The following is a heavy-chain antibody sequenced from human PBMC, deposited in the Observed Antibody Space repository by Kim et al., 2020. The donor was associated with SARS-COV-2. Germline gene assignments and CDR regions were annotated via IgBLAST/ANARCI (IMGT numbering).Heavy chain of an antibody. V-gene: IGHV3-7*01. CDR2: IKQDGSEK. CDR3: VWVTAANDAFDT. J-gene: IGHJ3*02. Sequence: GGSLRLSCAASGFTCSSYWMSWVRQAPGKGLEWVANIKQDGSEKYYVDSVKGRFTISRDNAKNSLYLQMNSLRAEDTAVYYCVWVTAANDAFDTWGQGTVVTASS. CDR1: GFTCSSYW. D-gene: IGHD2-2*01.